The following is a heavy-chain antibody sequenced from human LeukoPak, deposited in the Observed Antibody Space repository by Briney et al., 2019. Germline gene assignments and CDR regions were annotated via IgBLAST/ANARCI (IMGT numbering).Heavy chain of an antibody. CDR2: IKSKTGGGTT. CDR1: GFTFSNAW. Sequence: PGGSLRLSCAASGFTFSNAWMSWVRQAPGKGLEWVGRIKSKTGGGTTDYAAPVKGRFTISRDDSKNTLYLQMNSLKTEDTAVYYCTTDLEVMTTFGGVIVVHWGQGTLVTVSS. J-gene: IGHJ4*02. CDR3: TTDLEVMTTFGGVIVVH. V-gene: IGHV3-15*01. D-gene: IGHD3-16*02.